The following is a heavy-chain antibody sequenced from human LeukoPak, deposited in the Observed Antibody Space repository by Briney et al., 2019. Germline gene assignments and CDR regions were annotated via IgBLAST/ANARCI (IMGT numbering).Heavy chain of an antibody. D-gene: IGHD2-2*02. Sequence: SETLSLTCTVSGGSISSYYWSWIRQPAGKGLEWIGRIYTSGSTNYNPALTRRVTMSVDTSKNQFSLKLSSVTAADTAVYYCARGVWVQHCSSTSCYTGWFDPWGQGTLVTVSS. CDR3: ARGVWVQHCSSTSCYTGWFDP. J-gene: IGHJ5*02. V-gene: IGHV4-4*07. CDR2: IYTSGST. CDR1: GGSISSYY.